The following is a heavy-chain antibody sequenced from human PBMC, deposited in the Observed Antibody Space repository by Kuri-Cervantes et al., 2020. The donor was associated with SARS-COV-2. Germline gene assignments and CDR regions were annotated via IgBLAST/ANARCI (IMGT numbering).Heavy chain of an antibody. Sequence: GESLKISCAASGFTVSSNEMSWVRQAPGKGLEWVSSISGGSTYYADSRKGRFTISRDNSKNTLHLQMNSLRAEDTAVYYCAKEYYDFWSGYYYYYMDVWGKGTTVTVSS. D-gene: IGHD3-3*01. CDR3: AKEYYDFWSGYYYYYMDV. V-gene: IGHV3-38-3*01. CDR1: GFTVSSNE. J-gene: IGHJ6*03. CDR2: ISGGST.